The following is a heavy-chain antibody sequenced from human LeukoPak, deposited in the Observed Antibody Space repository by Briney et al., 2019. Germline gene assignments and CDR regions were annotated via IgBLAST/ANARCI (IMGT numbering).Heavy chain of an antibody. J-gene: IGHJ4*02. D-gene: IGHD5-24*01. Sequence: GGSLRLSCVGSGFTFSDYWMSWVRQAPGKGLEWVANIKQDGSEKDYVDALKGRFTISRDNAKNSLYLQMNSLRAEDTAVYYCARWLELMRNFDWWGQGTLVTVYS. CDR3: ARWLELMRNFDW. CDR2: IKQDGSEK. CDR1: GFTFSDYW. V-gene: IGHV3-7*01.